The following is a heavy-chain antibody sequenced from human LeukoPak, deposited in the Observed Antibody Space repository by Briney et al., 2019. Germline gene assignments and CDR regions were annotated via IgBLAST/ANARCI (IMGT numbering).Heavy chain of an antibody. J-gene: IGHJ5*02. CDR3: ARDPAYDSSGYYDWFDP. D-gene: IGHD3-22*01. CDR1: GGSISSGGYY. CDR2: IYYSGST. Sequence: SETLSLTCTVSGGSISSGGYYWSWIRQHPGKGLEWIGYIYYSGSTYYNPSLKSRVTISVDTSKNQFSLKLSSVTAADTAVYYCARDPAYDSSGYYDWFDPWGQGTLVTVSS. V-gene: IGHV4-31*03.